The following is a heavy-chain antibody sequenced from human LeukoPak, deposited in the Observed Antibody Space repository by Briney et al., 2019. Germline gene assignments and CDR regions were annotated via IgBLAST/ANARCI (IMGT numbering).Heavy chain of an antibody. CDR2: IYTSGST. V-gene: IGHV4-4*07. CDR3: ASPHYDYVWGSYRYLGDY. D-gene: IGHD3-16*02. Sequence: SETLSLTCTVSGGSISSYYWSWLRQPAGKGLEWIGRIYTSGSTNYNPSLKSRVTMSVDTSKNQFSLKLSSVTAADTAVYYCASPHYDYVWGSYRYLGDYWGQGTLVTVSS. J-gene: IGHJ4*02. CDR1: GGSISSYY.